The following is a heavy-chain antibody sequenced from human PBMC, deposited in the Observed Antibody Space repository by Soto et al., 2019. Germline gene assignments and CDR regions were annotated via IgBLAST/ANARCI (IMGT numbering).Heavy chain of an antibody. D-gene: IGHD3-16*02. V-gene: IGHV3-23*01. CDR1: GFTFSSYA. CDR3: AKVSVRLWGTYHPFAC. J-gene: IGHJ4*02. Sequence: EVQLLDSGGGLVQSGGSLRLSCAASGFTFSSYAMGWVRQAPGKGLEWVSSIRVSGTTTYYADSVKGRFTISRDNSKNALYLEMNSLRAEDTAVYYCAKVSVRLWGTYHPFACWGQGTLVTVSS. CDR2: IRVSGTTT.